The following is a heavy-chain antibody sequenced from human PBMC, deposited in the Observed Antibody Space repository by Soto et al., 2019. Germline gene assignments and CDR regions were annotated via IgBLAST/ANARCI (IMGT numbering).Heavy chain of an antibody. CDR3: AKELDMWRDTAMAPNRFFMDAFDI. V-gene: IGHV3-23*01. D-gene: IGHD5-18*01. CDR1: GFTFSSYA. CDR2: ISGSGGST. J-gene: IGHJ3*02. Sequence: GGSLRLSCAASGFTFSSYAMSWVRQAPGKGLEWVSAISGSGGSTYYADSVKGRFTISRDNSKNTLYLQMNSLRAEDTAVYYCAKELDMWRDTAMAPNRFFMDAFDIWGQGTMVTVSS.